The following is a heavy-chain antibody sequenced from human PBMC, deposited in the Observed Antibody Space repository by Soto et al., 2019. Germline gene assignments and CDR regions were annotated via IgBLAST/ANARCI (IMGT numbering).Heavy chain of an antibody. CDR3: ARIYGGNVDY. Sequence: SETLSLTCTVSGGSISSSSYYWGWIRQLPGKGLEWIGSIYYSGSTYYNPSLKSRVTISVDTSKNQFSLKLSSVTAADTAVYYCARIYGGNVDYWGQGTLVTVSS. V-gene: IGHV4-39*01. J-gene: IGHJ4*02. D-gene: IGHD4-17*01. CDR1: GGSISSSSYY. CDR2: IYYSGST.